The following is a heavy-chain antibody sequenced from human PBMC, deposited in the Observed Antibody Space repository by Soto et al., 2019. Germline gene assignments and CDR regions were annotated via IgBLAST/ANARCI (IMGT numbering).Heavy chain of an antibody. D-gene: IGHD3-3*01. CDR1: GYSFTNYY. CDR2: IYPVDFDT. J-gene: IGHJ4*02. V-gene: IGHV5-51*01. CDR3: PSSVLATSTMNYFDF. Sequence: PGESLKISCSASGYSFTNYYLAWVRQMPRKGLEWMGIIYPVDFDTRYSPSFQGQVTISVDRSIRTAYLQWDSLKASDTAMYYCPSSVLATSTMNYFDFWGQGTRVTVSS.